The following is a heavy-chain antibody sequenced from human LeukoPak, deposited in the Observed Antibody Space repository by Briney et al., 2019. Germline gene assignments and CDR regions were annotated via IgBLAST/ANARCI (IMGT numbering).Heavy chain of an antibody. J-gene: IGHJ4*02. CDR2: IKSKTDGGTT. V-gene: IGHV3-15*01. D-gene: IGHD3-9*01. Sequence: ETLSLTCGVYGGSLSGHCWSWVRQAPGKGLEWVGRIKSKTDGGTTDYAAPVKGRFTISRDDSKNTLYLQMNSLKTEDTAVYYCTTDDWYGDYWGQGTLVTVSS. CDR3: TTDDWYGDY. CDR1: GGSLSGHC.